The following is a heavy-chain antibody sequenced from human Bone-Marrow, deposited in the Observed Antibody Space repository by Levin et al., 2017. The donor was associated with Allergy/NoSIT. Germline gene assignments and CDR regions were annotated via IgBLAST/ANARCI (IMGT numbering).Heavy chain of an antibody. CDR2: IKGKTDRGTT. D-gene: IGHD2/OR15-2a*01. CDR1: GFTFKNAW. J-gene: IGHJ3*01. CDR3: TTGVFFYGREAFDV. V-gene: IGHV3-15*01. Sequence: LSLTCAASGFTFKNAWMTWVRQAPGKGLEWVGRIKGKTDRGTTDYAAAVKGRFTISRDDSKTTVFLDMNSLRTEDTAVYYCTTGVFFYGREAFDVWGRGTKVIVSS.